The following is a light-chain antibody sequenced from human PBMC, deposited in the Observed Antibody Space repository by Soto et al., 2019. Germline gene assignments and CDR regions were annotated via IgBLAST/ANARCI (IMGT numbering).Light chain of an antibody. Sequence: QSALTQPASVSGSPGQSITISCTGTSSDVGGYNYVSWYQQHPGKAPKLMIYDVSNRPSGVSNRFSGSKSGNTASLTISGLQAEDEADYYCSSYPSSSTVVFGGGTKRTVL. CDR2: DVS. V-gene: IGLV2-14*01. J-gene: IGLJ2*01. CDR3: SSYPSSSTVV. CDR1: SSDVGGYNY.